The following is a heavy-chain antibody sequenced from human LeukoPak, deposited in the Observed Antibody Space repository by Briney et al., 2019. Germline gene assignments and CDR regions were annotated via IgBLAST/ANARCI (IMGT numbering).Heavy chain of an antibody. CDR1: GFTFSSYA. CDR3: ASSRPLGYCSSTSCYTYDY. J-gene: IGHJ4*02. Sequence: GGSLRLSCAASGFTFSSYAMSWLRQAPGKGLEWVSAISGSGGSTYYADSVKGRFTISRDNSKHTLYLQMNSLRAEDTAVYYCASSRPLGYCSSTSCYTYDYWGQGTLVTVSS. CDR2: ISGSGGST. D-gene: IGHD2-2*02. V-gene: IGHV3-23*01.